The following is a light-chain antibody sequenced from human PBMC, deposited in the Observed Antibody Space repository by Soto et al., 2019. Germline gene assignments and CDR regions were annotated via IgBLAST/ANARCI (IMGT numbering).Light chain of an antibody. CDR1: SSDVGGYNY. V-gene: IGLV2-14*03. CDR3: SSYTSSSTGV. Sequence: QSALTQPASVSGSPGQSITISCTGTSSDVGGYNYVSWYQHHPGKAPKLMIYDVSNRPSGVSNRFSGYKSGNTASLTISGLQAEDEAYYYCSSYTSSSTGVLGGGTQLTVL. CDR2: DVS. J-gene: IGLJ2*01.